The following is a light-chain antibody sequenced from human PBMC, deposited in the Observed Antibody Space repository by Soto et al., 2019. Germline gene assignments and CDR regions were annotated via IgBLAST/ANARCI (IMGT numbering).Light chain of an antibody. V-gene: IGLV2-14*01. CDR2: EVK. J-gene: IGLJ1*01. Sequence: QSALTQPASVSGSPGQSITISCTGTSSDVGGYNFVSWYQQHPGGAPKLLIYEVKRRPSGVSSRFSGSKSFNTASLTVSALQAEDEADYYCSSYTDRKNLVFGTGTKLTVL. CDR1: SSDVGGYNF. CDR3: SSYTDRKNLV.